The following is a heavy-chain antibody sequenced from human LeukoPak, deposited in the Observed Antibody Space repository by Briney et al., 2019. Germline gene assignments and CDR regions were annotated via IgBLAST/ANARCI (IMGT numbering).Heavy chain of an antibody. CDR2: VSSSSSTI. V-gene: IGHV3-11*01. D-gene: IGHD5-12*01. CDR1: GFTFSDYY. J-gene: IGHJ4*02. Sequence: GGSLKLSCAASGFTFSDYYMNWIRQAPGKGLEWVSYVSSSSSTIHYADSVKGRFTISRDNAKNSLSLQMNSLRAEDTAVYYCAREVRGFYYFDYWGQGTLVTVSS. CDR3: AREVRGFYYFDY.